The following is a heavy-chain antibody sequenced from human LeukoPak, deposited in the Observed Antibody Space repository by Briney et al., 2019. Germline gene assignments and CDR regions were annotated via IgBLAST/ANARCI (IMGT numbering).Heavy chain of an antibody. CDR2: ISDRGDKR. CDR1: GFTFSNYA. Sequence: GGSLRLSCAVSGFTFSNYAVTWVRQAPGKGLEWVSAISDRGDKRYYADSVKGRFTISRDNSKSTVYLQMSSLRAEDTAIYYCAKDWSCDYWGQGTLVTVSS. V-gene: IGHV3-23*01. D-gene: IGHD1-26*01. CDR3: AKDWSCDY. J-gene: IGHJ4*02.